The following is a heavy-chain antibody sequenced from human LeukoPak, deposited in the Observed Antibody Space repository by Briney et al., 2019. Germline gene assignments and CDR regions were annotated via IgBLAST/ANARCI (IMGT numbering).Heavy chain of an antibody. V-gene: IGHV4-39*07. D-gene: IGHD4-17*01. Sequence: SETLSLTCTVSGGSIIRTDYYWGWIRQPPGKGLEWIGSIYHSGSTYYNPSLKSRVTISVDRSKNQFSLKLSSVTAADTAVYYCARDNGDYYFDYWGQGTLVTVSS. J-gene: IGHJ4*02. CDR1: GGSIIRTDYY. CDR2: IYHSGST. CDR3: ARDNGDYYFDY.